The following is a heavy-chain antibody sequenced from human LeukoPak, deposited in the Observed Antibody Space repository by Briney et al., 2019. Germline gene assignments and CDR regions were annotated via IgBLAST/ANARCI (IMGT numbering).Heavy chain of an antibody. D-gene: IGHD2-2*01. CDR2: INPKTGGT. J-gene: IGHJ6*03. V-gene: IGHV1-2*02. CDR3: ARGREILVVPYYYYIDV. CDR1: GYTFSGYF. Sequence: ASVKVSCKASGYTFSGYFIHWVRQAPGQGLEWLGWINPKTGGTNYAQKFQGRVAMARDTSISTAYMEVRRLRSVDTAVYYCARGREILVVPYYYYIDVWGKGTTVTVSS.